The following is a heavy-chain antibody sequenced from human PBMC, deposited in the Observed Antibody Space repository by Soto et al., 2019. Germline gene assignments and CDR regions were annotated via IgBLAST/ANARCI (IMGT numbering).Heavy chain of an antibody. CDR1: GFTFSSHN. D-gene: IGHD3-10*01. V-gene: IGHV3-30-3*01. CDR3: ARDGYNRGGFDY. CDR2: ISFDGANT. Sequence: QVQLVESGGGVVPPGGSLRVSCVASGFTFSSHNMHWVRQAPGEGLEWVAVISFDGANTFYADSVKGRFTISRDISRDTLYLQMSSLRDEDTAIYYCARDGYNRGGFDYWGQGTLVTVSS. J-gene: IGHJ4*02.